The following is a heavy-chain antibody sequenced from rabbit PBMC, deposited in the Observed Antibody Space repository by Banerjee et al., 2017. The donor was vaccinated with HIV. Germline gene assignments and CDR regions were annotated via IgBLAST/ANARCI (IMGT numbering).Heavy chain of an antibody. CDR3: ARYAAGTGGNCL. Sequence: QLKESGGGLVQPGGSLKLSCKASGFDFSSYYMSWVRQAPGKGLEWIGTIYGGDGSTYYASWVNGRFTISSHNAQNTLYLQLNSLTAADTATYFCARYAAGTGGNCLWGQGTLVTVS. D-gene: IGHD4-2*01. J-gene: IGHJ3*01. CDR1: GFDFSSYY. V-gene: IGHV1S7*01. CDR2: IYGGDGST.